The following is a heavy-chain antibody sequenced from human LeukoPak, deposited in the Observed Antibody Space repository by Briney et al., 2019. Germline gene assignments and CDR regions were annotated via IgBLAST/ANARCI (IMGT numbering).Heavy chain of an antibody. D-gene: IGHD3-22*01. V-gene: IGHV3-23*01. J-gene: IGHJ6*03. CDR3: ARDDYYDSSGYYIYYYYYYMDV. CDR2: ISGSGDST. Sequence: GGSLRLSCAASGFTFSSYGMTWVRQAPGKGLECVSGISGSGDSTYYADSVKGRFTISRDNSKNTLYLQMNSLRAEDTAVYYCARDDYYDSSGYYIYYYYYYMDVWGKGTTVTVSS. CDR1: GFTFSSYG.